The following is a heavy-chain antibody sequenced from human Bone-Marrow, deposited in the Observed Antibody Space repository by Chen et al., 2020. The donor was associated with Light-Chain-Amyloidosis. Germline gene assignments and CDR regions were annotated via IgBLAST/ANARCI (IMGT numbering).Heavy chain of an antibody. CDR2: IHYSGIT. CDR3: AREGPSTNDYGSESYYSNWFDP. Sequence: QVQLQESGPGLVKPSQTLSLTCTVSGGSISTGDFYWSWSRQDPGRGLEWIGYIHYSGITHYNPSLNSRVIMSVDTSKNQFSLKLTSVTAADTAVYYCAREGPSTNDYGSESYYSNWFDPWGQGTLVTVSS. D-gene: IGHD3-10*01. CDR1: GGSISTGDFY. V-gene: IGHV4-31*03. J-gene: IGHJ5*02.